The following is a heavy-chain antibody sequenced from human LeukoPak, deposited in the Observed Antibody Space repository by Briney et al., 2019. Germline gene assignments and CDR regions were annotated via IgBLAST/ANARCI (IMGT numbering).Heavy chain of an antibody. CDR1: GFTFSNYA. J-gene: IGHJ4*02. CDR2: MTSYGGSA. CDR3: KRSWIGMSGSRLPFDY. Sequence: GGSLRLSCTASGFTFSNYAMHWVRQAPGKGLEYVSSMTSYGGSAYHGNSVKGRFTISRDNSKNTLYLHMDRLRVDDTAVYYCKRSWIGMSGSRLPFDYWGQGTVVTVSS. V-gene: IGHV3-64*01. D-gene: IGHD2-2*03.